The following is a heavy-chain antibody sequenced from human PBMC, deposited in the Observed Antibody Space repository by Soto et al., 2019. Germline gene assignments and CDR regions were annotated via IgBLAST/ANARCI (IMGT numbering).Heavy chain of an antibody. V-gene: IGHV5-51*01. CDR2: IYPGDSDT. Sequence: GESLKISCKGSGYSFTSYWIGWVRQMPGKGLEWMGIIYPGDSDTRYSPSFQGQVTISADKSISTAYLQWSSLKASDTAMYYCASNTAMVTKTYYYYGMDVWGQGTTVTVSS. D-gene: IGHD5-18*01. CDR3: ASNTAMVTKTYYYYGMDV. J-gene: IGHJ6*02. CDR1: GYSFTSYW.